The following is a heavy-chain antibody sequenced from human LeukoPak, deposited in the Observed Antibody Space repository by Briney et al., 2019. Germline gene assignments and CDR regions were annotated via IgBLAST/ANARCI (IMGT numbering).Heavy chain of an antibody. V-gene: IGHV3-48*04. D-gene: IGHD6-19*01. CDR2: ISSSSSTI. Sequence: PGGFLRLSCAASGFSFSTYSMNWVRQAPGKGLEWVSYISSSSSTIYYADSVKGRFTISRDNAKNSLYLQMNSLRAEDTAVYYCARGGDSSGNKNFDYWGQGTLVTVSS. CDR3: ARGGDSSGNKNFDY. J-gene: IGHJ4*02. CDR1: GFSFSTYS.